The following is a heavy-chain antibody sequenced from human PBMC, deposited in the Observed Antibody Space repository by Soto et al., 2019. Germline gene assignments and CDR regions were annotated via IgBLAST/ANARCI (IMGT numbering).Heavy chain of an antibody. J-gene: IGHJ2*01. V-gene: IGHV3-73*02. D-gene: IGHD3-3*02. CDR2: IRSKTTTYAT. CDR3: TRIFGDEGYYCDV. Sequence: EVQLVESGGGLVQPGGSLELSCEASGFTFSGSAMHWVRQASGKGLEWVGRIRSKTTTYATAYAASVTGRFTISRDDSKITAYLQMNSLKTEDTAVYYCTRIFGDEGYYCDVWGRGTLVTVSS. CDR1: GFTFSGSA.